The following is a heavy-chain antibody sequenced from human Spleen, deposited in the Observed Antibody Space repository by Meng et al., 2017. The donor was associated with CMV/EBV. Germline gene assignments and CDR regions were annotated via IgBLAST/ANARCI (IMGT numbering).Heavy chain of an antibody. D-gene: IGHD3-22*01. CDR3: ASHDSSGYYYLFDY. CDR1: GYTFTDYY. CDR2: INPNSGGT. J-gene: IGHJ4*02. Sequence: ASVKVSCKASGYTFTDYYLHWVRQAPGQGLEWMGWINPNSGGTNYAQKFQGRVTMTRDTSISTAYMELSRLRSDDTAVYYCASHDSSGYYYLFDYWGQGTLVTVSS. V-gene: IGHV1-2*02.